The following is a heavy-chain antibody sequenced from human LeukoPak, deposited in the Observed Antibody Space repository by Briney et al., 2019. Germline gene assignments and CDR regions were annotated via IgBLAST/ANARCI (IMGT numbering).Heavy chain of an antibody. CDR3: ARGRALYCSGGSCYGFDP. V-gene: IGHV1-2*02. D-gene: IGHD2-15*01. J-gene: IGHJ5*02. Sequence: ASVKVSCKASGYTFTGYYIHRVRQAPGQGLEWMGWINPNSGGTIYAQKFQGRVTMTRDTSISTAYMELSRLRSDDTAVYYCARGRALYCSGGSCYGFDPWGQGTLVTVSS. CDR1: GYTFTGYY. CDR2: INPNSGGT.